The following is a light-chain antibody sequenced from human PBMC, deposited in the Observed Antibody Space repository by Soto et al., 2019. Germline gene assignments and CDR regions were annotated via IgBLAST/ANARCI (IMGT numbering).Light chain of an antibody. J-gene: IGKJ1*01. CDR1: QSVRNNY. CDR3: QQYGTSPWT. CDR2: GAS. Sequence: DIVLRQSPGTLSLSPGERATLSFRASQSVRNNYLAWYQQKPGQAPRLLIYGASNRATGIPDRFSGSGSGTDFTLTISRLEPEDFAVYHCQQYGTSPWTFGQGTKVDTK. V-gene: IGKV3-20*01.